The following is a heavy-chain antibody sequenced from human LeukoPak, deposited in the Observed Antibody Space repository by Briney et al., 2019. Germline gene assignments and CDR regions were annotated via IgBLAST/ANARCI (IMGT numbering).Heavy chain of an antibody. CDR1: GFTFSRYW. V-gene: IGHV3-74*01. J-gene: IGHJ6*02. CDR2: INSDRSST. CDR3: ARVAVTMVRGRYYYYYGMDV. Sequence: GWALRLPCAASGFTFSRYWMHWVRQAPGKGLVWVSRINSDRSSTSYADSVKGRFTISRDNAKNTLYLQMNSLRAEDTAVYYCARVAVTMVRGRYYYYYGMDVWGQGTTVTVSS. D-gene: IGHD3-10*01.